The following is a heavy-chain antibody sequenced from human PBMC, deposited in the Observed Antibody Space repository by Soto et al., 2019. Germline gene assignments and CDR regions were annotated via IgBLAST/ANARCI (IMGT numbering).Heavy chain of an antibody. V-gene: IGHV1-18*01. CDR2: ISANNGNT. Sequence: QVQLVQSGAEVKKPGASVKVSCKASGYTFTSYGISWVRQAPGQGLEWMGWISANNGNTKYAQNFQGRVTMTKDTSTSTAYMELRSLRSDDTAVYYCARAYSPGLFDPWGQGTLVTVSA. D-gene: IGHD2-15*01. CDR3: ARAYSPGLFDP. CDR1: GYTFTSYG. J-gene: IGHJ5*02.